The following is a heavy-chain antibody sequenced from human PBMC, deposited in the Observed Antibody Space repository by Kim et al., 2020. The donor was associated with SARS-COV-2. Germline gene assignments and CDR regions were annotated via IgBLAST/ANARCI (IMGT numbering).Heavy chain of an antibody. CDR2: IYYSGST. J-gene: IGHJ4*02. D-gene: IGHD4-4*01. Sequence: SETLSLTCTVSGGSISSSSYYWGWIRQPPGKGLEWIGSIYYSGSTYYNPSLKSRVTISVDTSKNHFSLKLSSVTAADTAVYYCARHWYSNYYFDYWGQGTLVTVSS. V-gene: IGHV4-39*01. CDR1: GGSISSSSYY. CDR3: ARHWYSNYYFDY.